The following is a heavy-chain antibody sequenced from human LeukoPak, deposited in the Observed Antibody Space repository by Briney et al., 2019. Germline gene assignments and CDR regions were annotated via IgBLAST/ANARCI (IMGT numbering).Heavy chain of an antibody. J-gene: IGHJ4*02. CDR1: GGSMSTYY. CDR2: IYYTGST. Sequence: SETLSLTCTVSGGSMSTYYWTWIRQPPGKGLEWIGFIYYTGSTNYNPSLKSRVTISVDTSKNQFSLKLSSVTAADTAVYYCAGMRITTPTVRTLGYWGQGTLVTVSS. CDR3: AGMRITTPTVRTLGY. V-gene: IGHV4-59*01. D-gene: IGHD1-14*01.